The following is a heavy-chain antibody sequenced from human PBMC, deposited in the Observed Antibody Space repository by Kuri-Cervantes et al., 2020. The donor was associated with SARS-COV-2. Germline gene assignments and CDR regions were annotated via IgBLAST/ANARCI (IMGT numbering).Heavy chain of an antibody. V-gene: IGHV4-34*01. CDR2: VNHRGST. CDR3: ARDSPPDSSGYSSWYFDL. Sequence: SETLSLTCAFYGESFSGYYWNWIRQSPGKGLEWIGEVNHRGSTNYNPSLKSRVTISVDTSKNQFSLKLSSVTAADTAVYYCARDSPPDSSGYSSWYFDLWGRGTLVTVSS. CDR1: GESFSGYY. D-gene: IGHD3-22*01. J-gene: IGHJ2*01.